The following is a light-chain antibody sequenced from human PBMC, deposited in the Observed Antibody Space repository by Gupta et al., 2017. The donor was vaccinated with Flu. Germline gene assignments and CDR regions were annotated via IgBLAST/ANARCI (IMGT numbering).Light chain of an antibody. Sequence: DIQMTQSPSSLSASVGERITITCRASQDIRDSLAWYQHKPGKGPSLLIYAASTLHSGVPSRFRGSGSGTEFTLTISSLHPEDVATYYCQKFNGAPLTFGGGTKVEI. CDR2: AAS. V-gene: IGKV1-27*01. J-gene: IGKJ4*01. CDR1: QDIRDS. CDR3: QKFNGAPLT.